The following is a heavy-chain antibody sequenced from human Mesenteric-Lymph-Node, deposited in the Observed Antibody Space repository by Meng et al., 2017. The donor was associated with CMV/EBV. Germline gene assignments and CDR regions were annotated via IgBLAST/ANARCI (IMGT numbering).Heavy chain of an antibody. CDR1: GYAFTGFY. V-gene: IGHV1-2*06. J-gene: IGHJ4*02. CDR2: INPNSGGT. CDR3: AREVASMVREPRVSDY. Sequence: SGYAFTGFYMHWLREAPGQGLEWMGRINPNSGGTNYAQKFQGRVTLTRDTSISTGYLELSSLRSDDTAVYYCAREVASMVREPRVSDYWGQGTLVTVSS. D-gene: IGHD3-10*01.